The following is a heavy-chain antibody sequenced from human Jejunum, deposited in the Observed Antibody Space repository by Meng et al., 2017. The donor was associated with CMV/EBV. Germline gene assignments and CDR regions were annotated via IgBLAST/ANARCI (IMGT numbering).Heavy chain of an antibody. CDR1: GFTFSDYY. Sequence: CAASGFTFSDYYMTWIRQAPGKGPEWISYISSSGSIIYYADSVKGRFPISNDNAKNSLSLHMNSLSGADTAVYYFARANGVLRALAYFAQGTLVTVSS. V-gene: IGHV3-11*01. CDR2: ISSSGSII. D-gene: IGHD2-8*01. J-gene: IGHJ4*02. CDR3: ARANGVLRALAY.